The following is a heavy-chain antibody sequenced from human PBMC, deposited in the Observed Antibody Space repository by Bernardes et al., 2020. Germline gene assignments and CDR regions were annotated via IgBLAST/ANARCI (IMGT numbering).Heavy chain of an antibody. D-gene: IGHD6-19*01. J-gene: IGHJ4*02. Sequence: GGSLRLSCAASGFTVSSNYMSWVRQAPGKGLEWVSVIYSGGNTFYADSVKGRFTISRDNSKNTLYLQMNSLRAEDTAVYYCAKARSSGWYTTGNDYWGQGTLVTVSS. V-gene: IGHV3-53*01. CDR1: GFTVSSNY. CDR3: AKARSSGWYTTGNDY. CDR2: IYSGGNT.